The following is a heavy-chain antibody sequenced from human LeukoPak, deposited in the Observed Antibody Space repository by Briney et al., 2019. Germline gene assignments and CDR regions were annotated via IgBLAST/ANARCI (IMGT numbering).Heavy chain of an antibody. V-gene: IGHV1-8*01. J-gene: IGHJ6*03. CDR1: GYTFTSYD. Sequence: ASVKVSCKASGYTFTSYDINWVRQATGQGLEWMGWMNPNSGNTGYAQKFQGRVTMTRNTSISTAYMELSSLRSEDTAVYYCARGGKLVRGVIRVRYYYYMDVWGKGTTVTVSS. D-gene: IGHD3-10*01. CDR2: MNPNSGNT. CDR3: ARGGKLVRGVIRVRYYYYMDV.